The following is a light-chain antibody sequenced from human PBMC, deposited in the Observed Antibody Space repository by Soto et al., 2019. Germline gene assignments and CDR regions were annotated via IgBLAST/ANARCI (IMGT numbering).Light chain of an antibody. CDR1: QSARNN. CDR2: DAS. J-gene: IGKJ1*01. V-gene: IGKV3-15*01. Sequence: ILMTQYPATLSVSPGERATLSFRASQSARNNLAWYQQKPGQAPRLLIYDASTRATGIPARFSGSGSGTEFTLTISCLQSEDFAVYYRRPYNYWPPLTFGQGTKVELK. CDR3: RPYNYWPPLT.